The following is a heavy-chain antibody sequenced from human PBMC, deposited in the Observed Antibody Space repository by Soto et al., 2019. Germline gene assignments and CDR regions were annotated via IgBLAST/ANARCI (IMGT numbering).Heavy chain of an antibody. CDR2: VGTGDDG. Sequence: GGSLRLSCEASGFTFSNYAMNWVRQAPGKGLEWISTVGTGDDGYHAESVRGRFTISRDNSKNTLYLQMNSLRVEDTAVYFCAGYLCSARCHRNFDYWGQGALVTVSS. CDR1: GFTFSNYA. J-gene: IGHJ4*02. CDR3: AGYLCSARCHRNFDY. V-gene: IGHV3-23*01. D-gene: IGHD2-15*01.